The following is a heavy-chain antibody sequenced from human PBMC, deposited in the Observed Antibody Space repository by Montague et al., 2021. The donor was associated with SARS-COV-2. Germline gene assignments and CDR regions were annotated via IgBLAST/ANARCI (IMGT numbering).Heavy chain of an antibody. CDR3: ARVTDYYYDTSGYWDAFDI. CDR1: GHSFTSYW. V-gene: IGHV5-51*07. CDR2: IYPGDSDT. Sequence: QSVAEVKAPGESLKISCKGSGHSFTSYWIGWVHQMPGKGLEWMGIIYPGDSDTRYSPSFQGQVTISADKSISTAYLQWSSLKASDTAIYYCARVTDYYYDTSGYWDAFDIWGQGTMVTVSS. D-gene: IGHD3-22*01. J-gene: IGHJ3*02.